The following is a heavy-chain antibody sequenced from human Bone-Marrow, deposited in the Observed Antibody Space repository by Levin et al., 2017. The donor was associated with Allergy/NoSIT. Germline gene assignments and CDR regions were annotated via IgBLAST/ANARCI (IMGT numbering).Heavy chain of an antibody. J-gene: IGHJ4*02. V-gene: IGHV4-61*02. CDR1: GGSISSGSYY. CDR3: ARGGQGFYDILTGQDY. CDR2: IYTSGST. Sequence: SETLSLTCTVSGGSISSGSYYWSWIRQPAGKGLEWIGRIYTSGSTNYNPSLKSRVTISVDTSKNQFSLKLSSVTAADTAVYYCARGGQGFYDILTGQDYWGQGTLVTVSS. D-gene: IGHD3-9*01.